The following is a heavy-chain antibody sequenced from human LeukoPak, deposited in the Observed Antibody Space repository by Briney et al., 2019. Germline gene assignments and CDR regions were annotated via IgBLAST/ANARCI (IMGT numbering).Heavy chain of an antibody. CDR2: ISWNSGSI. Sequence: GGSLRLSCAASGFTFDDYAMHWVRQAPGKGLEWVSGISWNSGSIGYADSAKGRFTISRDNAKNSLYLQMNSLRAEDTALYYCAKDTGSGSYYALDYWGQGTLVTVSS. J-gene: IGHJ4*02. D-gene: IGHD3-10*01. CDR3: AKDTGSGSYYALDY. CDR1: GFTFDDYA. V-gene: IGHV3-9*01.